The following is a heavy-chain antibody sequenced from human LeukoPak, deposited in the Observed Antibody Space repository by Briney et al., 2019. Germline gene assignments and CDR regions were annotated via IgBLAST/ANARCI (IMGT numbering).Heavy chain of an antibody. CDR3: ARHPDGFWSGTKDYYYYYMDV. D-gene: IGHD3-3*01. J-gene: IGHJ6*03. V-gene: IGHV4-34*01. CDR2: INHSGST. Sequence: SETLSLTCAVYGGSFSGYYWSWIRQPPGKGLEWIGEINHSGSTNYNPSLKSRVTISVDTSKNQFSLKLSSVTAADTAVYYCARHPDGFWSGTKDYYYYYMDVWGKGTTVTVSS. CDR1: GGSFSGYY.